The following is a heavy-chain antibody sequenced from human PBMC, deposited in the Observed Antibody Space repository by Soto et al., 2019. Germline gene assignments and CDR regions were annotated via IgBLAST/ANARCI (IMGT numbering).Heavy chain of an antibody. Sequence: QVQLVQSGAEVKKPGASVKVACKASGYTFSSYYLHWVRQAPGQGLEWMGIINPSGGTTTYAQNFGDRLNITRDRSTNTVFMELSSLRSEDTAVYFCARDRACGDYNLAYWGQGTLVSVSA. CDR2: INPSGGTT. D-gene: IGHD4-17*01. V-gene: IGHV1-46*01. CDR1: GYTFSSYY. CDR3: ARDRACGDYNLAY. J-gene: IGHJ4*02.